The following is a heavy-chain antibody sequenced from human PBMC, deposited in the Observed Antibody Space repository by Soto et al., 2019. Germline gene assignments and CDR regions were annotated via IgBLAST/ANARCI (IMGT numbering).Heavy chain of an antibody. J-gene: IGHJ4*02. CDR2: ISSSSSTI. CDR3: AREIYASSGYYAPFDY. Sequence: EVQLVESGGGLVQPGGSLRLSCAASGFTFSSYSMNWVRQAPGKGLEWVSYISSSSSTIYYADSVKGRFTISRDNAKNSLYLQMNSLRAEDTAVYYCAREIYASSGYYAPFDYWGQGTLVTVSS. V-gene: IGHV3-48*01. D-gene: IGHD3-22*01. CDR1: GFTFSSYS.